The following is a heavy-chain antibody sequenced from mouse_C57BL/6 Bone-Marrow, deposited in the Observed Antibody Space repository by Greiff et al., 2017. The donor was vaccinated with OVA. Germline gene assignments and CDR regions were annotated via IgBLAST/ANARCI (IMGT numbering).Heavy chain of an antibody. CDR1: GYTFTSYG. CDR2: IYPRSGNT. J-gene: IGHJ4*01. CDR3: ASIYYDYDRGDDMGY. V-gene: IGHV1-81*01. D-gene: IGHD2-4*01. Sequence: VQLQQSGAELARPGASVKLSCKASGYTFTSYGISWVKQRTGQGLEWIGEIYPRSGNTYYNEKFKGKATLTADKSSSTAYMELRSLTSEDSAVYFWASIYYDYDRGDDMGYWGQGTSVTVSS.